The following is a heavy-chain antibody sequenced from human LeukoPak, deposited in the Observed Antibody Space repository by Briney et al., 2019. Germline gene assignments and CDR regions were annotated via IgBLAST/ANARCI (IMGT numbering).Heavy chain of an antibody. CDR1: GYSISSGVYF. V-gene: IGHV4-38-2*01. CDR3: ARAALY. CDR2: IHHSGST. Sequence: PSETLSLTCAVSGYSISSGVYFWGWIRQPPGKGLEWIGSIHHSGSTYYNPSLKSRVTISVDTSKNQFSLRLTSVTAADTAVYYCARAALYWGQGTLVTVSS. J-gene: IGHJ4*02. D-gene: IGHD6-25*01.